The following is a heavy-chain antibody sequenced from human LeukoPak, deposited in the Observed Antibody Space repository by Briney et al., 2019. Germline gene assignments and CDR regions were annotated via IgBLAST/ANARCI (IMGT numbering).Heavy chain of an antibody. V-gene: IGHV4-61*02. D-gene: IGHD1-26*01. Sequence: SETLSLTCIVSGGSINSGSYYWSWIRQPAGKGLEWIGRIYTSGSTNYNPSLKSRVTISVDTSKNQFSLKLSSVTAADTAVYYCAGGLSSSGSYWYYFDYWGQGTLVAVSS. CDR3: AGGLSSSGSYWYYFDY. CDR1: GGSINSGSYY. CDR2: IYTSGST. J-gene: IGHJ4*02.